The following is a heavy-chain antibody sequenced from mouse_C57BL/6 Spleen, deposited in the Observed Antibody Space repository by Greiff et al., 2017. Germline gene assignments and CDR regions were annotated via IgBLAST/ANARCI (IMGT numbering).Heavy chain of an antibody. CDR2: IDPEDGDT. Sequence: VQLQQSGAELVRPGASVKLSCTASGFNIKDYYMHWVKQRPEQGLEWIGRIDPEDGDTEYAPKFQGKATMTADTSSNTAYLQISSLTSEDTAVYYCTSYYSNLPWFAYWGQGTLVTVSA. J-gene: IGHJ3*01. CDR1: GFNIKDYY. CDR3: TSYYSNLPWFAY. D-gene: IGHD2-5*01. V-gene: IGHV14-1*01.